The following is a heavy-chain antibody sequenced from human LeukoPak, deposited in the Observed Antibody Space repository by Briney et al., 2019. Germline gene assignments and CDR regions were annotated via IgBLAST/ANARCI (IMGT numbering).Heavy chain of an antibody. D-gene: IGHD2-15*01. CDR1: GFAVSSNY. Sequence: GGSLRLSCAASGFAVSSNYINWVRQAPGKGLEWISIIYSGGTTSYADSVKGRFTISRDSSKNTLYLQMNSLGPDDTAVYYCARVAGWTYFYYMDVWGKGTTVTISS. V-gene: IGHV3-53*01. CDR2: IYSGGTT. CDR3: ARVAGWTYFYYMDV. J-gene: IGHJ6*03.